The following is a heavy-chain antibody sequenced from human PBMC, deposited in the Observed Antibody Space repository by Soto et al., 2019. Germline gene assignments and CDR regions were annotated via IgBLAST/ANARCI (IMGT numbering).Heavy chain of an antibody. V-gene: IGHV1-2*02. CDR1: GYTLTGYY. CDR3: ASHRELAPAAILSYFYGMDV. CDR2: INPNSGGT. J-gene: IGHJ6*02. D-gene: IGHD2-2*02. Sequence: GVSVKVSCKASGYTLTGYYMHWVRQAPGQGLEWMGWINPNSGGTNYAQKFQGRVTMTRDTSISTAYMELSRLRSDDTPVYYCASHRELAPAAILSYFYGMDVWGQGTTVTVSS.